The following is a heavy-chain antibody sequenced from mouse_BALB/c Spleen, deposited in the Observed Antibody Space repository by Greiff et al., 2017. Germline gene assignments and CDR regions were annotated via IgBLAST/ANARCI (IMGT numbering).Heavy chain of an antibody. CDR1: GFTFSSFG. CDR3: ARWGYGSSLDY. Sequence: EVKLVESGGGLVQPGGSRKLSCAASGFTFSSFGMHWVRQAPEKGLEWVAYISSGSSTIYYADTVKGRFTISRDNPKNTLFLQMTSLRSEDTAMYYCARWGYGSSLDYWGQGTTLTVSS. CDR2: ISSGSSTI. D-gene: IGHD1-1*01. J-gene: IGHJ2*01. V-gene: IGHV5-17*02.